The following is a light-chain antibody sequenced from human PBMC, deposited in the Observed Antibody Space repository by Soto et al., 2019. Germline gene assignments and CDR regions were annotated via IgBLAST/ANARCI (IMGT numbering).Light chain of an antibody. CDR1: RGHSSYA. J-gene: IGLJ2*01. Sequence: QLVLTQSPSASASLGASVKLTCTLSRGHSSYAIAWHQQQPEKGPRYLMKLNSDGSHSKGDGIPDRFSGSSSGAERYLTISSLQSEDEADYHCQTWGTGIVVFGGGTKVTVL. CDR3: QTWGTGIVV. CDR2: LNSDGSH. V-gene: IGLV4-69*01.